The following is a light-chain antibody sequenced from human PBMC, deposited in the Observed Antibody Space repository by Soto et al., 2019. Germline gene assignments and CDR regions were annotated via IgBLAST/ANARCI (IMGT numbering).Light chain of an antibody. CDR2: DAS. J-gene: IGKJ4*01. Sequence: DIHLTQSPSTLSASVGDRVTITCRASQTVSHWLAWYQQKPGKAPKLLIFDASSLENGVPSRFSGSGSGTEFTLTISSLQPEDVATYYCQKYNSAPLTFGGGTKVDIK. CDR1: QTVSHW. V-gene: IGKV1-5*01. CDR3: QKYNSAPLT.